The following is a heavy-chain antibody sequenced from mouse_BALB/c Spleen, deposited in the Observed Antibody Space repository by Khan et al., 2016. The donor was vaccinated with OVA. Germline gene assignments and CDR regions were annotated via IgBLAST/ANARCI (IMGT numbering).Heavy chain of an antibody. J-gene: IGHJ4*01. Sequence: QVQLKQSGPGLVAPSQSLSITCTVSGFSLTGYGVNWVRQPPGKGLVWLGMILGDGSTDYNSALKSRLSISKDNSKSQVFLKMNSLHTDDTARYYCAREIYYDYAYYYAMDYWGQGTSVTVSS. CDR3: AREIYYDYAYYYAMDY. D-gene: IGHD2-4*01. V-gene: IGHV2-6-7*01. CDR1: GFSLTGYG. CDR2: ILGDGST.